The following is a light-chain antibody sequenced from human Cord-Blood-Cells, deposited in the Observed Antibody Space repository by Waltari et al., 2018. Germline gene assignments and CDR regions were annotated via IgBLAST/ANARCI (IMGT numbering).Light chain of an antibody. CDR2: EVS. Sequence: QSALTQPASVSGSPGQSITISCTGTSSDVGGYNYVSWYQQHPGKAPKLMIYEVSNRPSGVSNRFSGSKSGNTASLTISGLQAEDEADYYCSSYISSSTYVFGTGTKVIVL. CDR3: SSYISSSTYV. J-gene: IGLJ1*01. V-gene: IGLV2-14*01. CDR1: SSDVGGYNY.